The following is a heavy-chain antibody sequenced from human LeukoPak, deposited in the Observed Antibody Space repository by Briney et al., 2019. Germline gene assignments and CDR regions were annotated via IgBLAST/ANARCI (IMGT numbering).Heavy chain of an antibody. Sequence: TSETLSLTCTVSGVSISSSNNFSGWIRQPPGKGLEWIGSMHYRGTTYYIPSLKSRVTISVDTSKNQFSLKLSSVTAADTAVYYCARHEEEDGYNAKTFDFWGQGTLVTVSS. V-gene: IGHV4-39*01. CDR1: GVSISSSNNF. D-gene: IGHD5-24*01. CDR3: ARHEEEDGYNAKTFDF. CDR2: MHYRGTT. J-gene: IGHJ4*02.